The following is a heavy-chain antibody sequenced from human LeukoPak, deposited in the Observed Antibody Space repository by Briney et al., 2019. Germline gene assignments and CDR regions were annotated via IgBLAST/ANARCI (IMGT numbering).Heavy chain of an antibody. CDR2: IIPIFGTA. CDR1: GGTFSSYA. Sequence: SVKVSCKASGGTFSSYAISWVRQAPGQGLEWMGRIIPIFGTADYAQKFQGRVTITTDESTSTAYMELSSLRSEDTAVYYCAGDNSGYYFDYWGQGTLVTVSS. CDR3: AGDNSGYYFDY. D-gene: IGHD3-22*01. V-gene: IGHV1-69*05. J-gene: IGHJ4*02.